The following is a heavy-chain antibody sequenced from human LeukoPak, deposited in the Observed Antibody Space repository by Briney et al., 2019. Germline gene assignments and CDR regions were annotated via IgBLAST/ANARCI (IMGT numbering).Heavy chain of an antibody. CDR3: ARGRFSGWNVLDTFDI. CDR2: ISSNGSST. V-gene: IGHV3-64*01. J-gene: IGHJ3*02. Sequence: GGSLRLSCAASGFTFSSYSMPWVRQAPGKGLEYVSAISSNGSSTYYANSVKGRFTISRDNSKNTLYLQMGSLRAEDMAVYYCARGRFSGWNVLDTFDIWGQGTMVTVSS. CDR1: GFTFSSYS. D-gene: IGHD6-19*01.